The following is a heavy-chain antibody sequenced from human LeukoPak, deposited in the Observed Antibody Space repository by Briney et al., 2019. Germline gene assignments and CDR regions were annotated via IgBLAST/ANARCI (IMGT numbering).Heavy chain of an antibody. Sequence: SETPSLTCTVSGGSISSSSYYWGWIRQPPGKGLEWIGSIYYSGSTYYNPSLKSRVTISVDTSKNQFSLKLSSVTAADTAVYYCAGDGSGSYMDYWGQGTLVTVSS. CDR1: GGSISSSSYY. CDR2: IYYSGST. J-gene: IGHJ4*02. D-gene: IGHD3-10*01. CDR3: AGDGSGSYMDY. V-gene: IGHV4-39*05.